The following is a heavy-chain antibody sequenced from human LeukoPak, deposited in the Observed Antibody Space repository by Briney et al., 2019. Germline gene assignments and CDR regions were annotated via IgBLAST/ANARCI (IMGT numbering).Heavy chain of an antibody. CDR1: GFSFINYA. D-gene: IGHD3-22*01. V-gene: IGHV3-64*02. Sequence: GGSLRLSCAASGFSFINYAMHRVRQAPGKGLEYVSAISSNGGSTYYADSVKGRFTISRDNSKNTLYLQMNSLRAEDTAVYYCAKGGQYYYDSSGYHGYFQHWGQGTLVTVSS. CDR2: ISSNGGST. J-gene: IGHJ1*01. CDR3: AKGGQYYYDSSGYHGYFQH.